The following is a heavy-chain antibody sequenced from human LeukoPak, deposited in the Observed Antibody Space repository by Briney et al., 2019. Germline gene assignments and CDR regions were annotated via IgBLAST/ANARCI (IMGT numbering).Heavy chain of an antibody. D-gene: IGHD3-22*01. CDR3: ARDSYYYDSSGYEELEAFDY. CDR2: ISSSSSTI. CDR1: GFTYSSHW. V-gene: IGHV3-48*01. J-gene: IGHJ4*02. Sequence: GGSLRLSCAASGFTYSSHWMNWVRQAPGKGLEWVSYISSSSSTIYYADSVKGRFTISRDNAKNSLYLQMNSLRAEDTAVYYCARDSYYYDSSGYEELEAFDYWGQGTLVTVSS.